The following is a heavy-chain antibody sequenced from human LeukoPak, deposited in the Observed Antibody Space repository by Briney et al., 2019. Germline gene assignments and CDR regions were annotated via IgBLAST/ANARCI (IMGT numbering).Heavy chain of an antibody. D-gene: IGHD1/OR15-1a*01. CDR3: ARVSGLNNFDS. V-gene: IGHV4-39*07. Sequence: SETLSLTCTVSGGSISSSSYYWGWIRQPPGKGLEWTGSIYYSGSTYYNPSLKSRVTISVDTSKNQFSLKLSSVTAADTAVYYCARVSGLNNFDSWGQGTLVTVSS. J-gene: IGHJ4*02. CDR2: IYYSGST. CDR1: GGSISSSSYY.